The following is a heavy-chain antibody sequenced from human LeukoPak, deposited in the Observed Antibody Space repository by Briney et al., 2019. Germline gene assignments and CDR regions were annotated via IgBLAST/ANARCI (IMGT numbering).Heavy chain of an antibody. CDR1: GFTFSSYD. V-gene: IGHV3-13*01. D-gene: IGHD3-10*01. Sequence: TGGSLRLSCAASGFTFSSYDMHWVRQATGKGLEWVSAIGTAGDTYYPGSVKGRFTISRENAKNSLYLQMNSLRAGDTAVYYCARARYYGSGSYYRGYYYYGMDVWGQGTAVTVSS. J-gene: IGHJ6*02. CDR2: IGTAGDT. CDR3: ARARYYGSGSYYRGYYYYGMDV.